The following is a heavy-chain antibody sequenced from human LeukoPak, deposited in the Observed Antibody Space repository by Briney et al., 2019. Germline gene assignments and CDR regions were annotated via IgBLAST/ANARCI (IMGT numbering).Heavy chain of an antibody. CDR1: GFTFSSCG. Sequence: QPGRSLRLSCAASGFTFSSCGMHWVRQAPGKGLEWVAVISYDGSNKYYADSVKGRFTISRDNSKNTLYLQMNSLRAEDTAVYYCAKDRGPYCSSTSCYSHGMDVWGQGTTVTVSS. D-gene: IGHD2-2*02. CDR2: ISYDGSNK. V-gene: IGHV3-30*18. CDR3: AKDRGPYCSSTSCYSHGMDV. J-gene: IGHJ6*02.